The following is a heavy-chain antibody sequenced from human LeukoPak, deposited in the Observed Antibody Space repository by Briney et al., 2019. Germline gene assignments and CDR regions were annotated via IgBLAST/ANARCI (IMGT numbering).Heavy chain of an antibody. J-gene: IGHJ4*02. D-gene: IGHD4-17*01. V-gene: IGHV1-2*02. Sequence: ASVKVSCKASGYTFTGYYIHWVRQAPGQGLEWMGWINPNSGGTNYAQKFQGRVTMTRDTSISTAYMELSRLRSDDTAVYYCARDIPPVTTPSEVDYWGQGTLVTVSS. CDR2: INPNSGGT. CDR3: ARDIPPVTTPSEVDY. CDR1: GYTFTGYY.